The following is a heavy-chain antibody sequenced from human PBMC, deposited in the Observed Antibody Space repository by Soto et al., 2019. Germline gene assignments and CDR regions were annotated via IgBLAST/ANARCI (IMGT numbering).Heavy chain of an antibody. CDR3: ARGGSVTKSFYYYCGMDV. D-gene: IGHD3-16*01. J-gene: IGHJ6*02. V-gene: IGHV1-46*01. CDR2: ITPTGGRT. CDR1: GYGFTSYY. Sequence: ASVKVSCKASGYGFTSYYIHWVRQAPGQGLEWMGLITPTGGRTSYAQRFQGRVIMTRDTATSTVYLHLASLRSDDTALYYCARGGSVTKSFYYYCGMDVWGQGSTVTVSS.